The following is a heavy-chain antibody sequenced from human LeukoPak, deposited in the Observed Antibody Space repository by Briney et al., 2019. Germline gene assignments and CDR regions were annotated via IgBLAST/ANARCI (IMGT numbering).Heavy chain of an antibody. D-gene: IGHD6-19*01. CDR3: ARQGSGWYYFDY. CDR1: GLWLPRRY. V-gene: IGHV1-2*02. Sequence: ASVKVPCMASGLWLPRRYFYLVLEPPGQGLEWMGWINPNSGGTNYAQKFQGRVTMTRDTSISTAYMELSRLRSDDTAVYYCARQGSGWYYFDYWGQGTLVTVSS. CDR2: INPNSGGT. J-gene: IGHJ4*02.